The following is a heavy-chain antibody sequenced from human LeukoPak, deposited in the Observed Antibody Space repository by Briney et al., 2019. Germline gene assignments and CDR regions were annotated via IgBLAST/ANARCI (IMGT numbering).Heavy chain of an antibody. CDR1: GYTFTDYY. V-gene: IGHV1-69-2*01. J-gene: IGHJ5*02. CDR2: VDPEDGET. Sequence: ASVKISCKVSGYTFTDYYMHWVQQAPGKGLEWMGLVDPEDGETIYAENFQGRVTIIADTSTDTAYMELSSLRSEDTAVYYCVVVPAAIRNSVWFDPWGQGTLVTVSS. D-gene: IGHD2-2*02. CDR3: VVVPAAIRNSVWFDP.